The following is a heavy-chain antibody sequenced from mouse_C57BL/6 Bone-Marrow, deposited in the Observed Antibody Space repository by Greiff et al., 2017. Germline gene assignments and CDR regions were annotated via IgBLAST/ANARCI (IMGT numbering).Heavy chain of an antibody. CDR2: IHPNSGST. CDR1: GYTFTSYC. D-gene: IGHD3-3*01. Sequence: VQLQQPGAELVKPGASVKLSCKASGYTFTSYCMHWVKQRPGQGLEWIGMIHPNSGSTNYNEKFKSKATLTVDKSSSTAYMQLSSLTSEDSAVYYCARAGTNYAMDYWGQGTSVTVSS. J-gene: IGHJ4*01. CDR3: ARAGTNYAMDY. V-gene: IGHV1-64*01.